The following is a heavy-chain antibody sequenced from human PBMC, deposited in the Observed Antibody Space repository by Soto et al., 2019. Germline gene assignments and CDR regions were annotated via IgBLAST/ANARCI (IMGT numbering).Heavy chain of an antibody. V-gene: IGHV1-18*01. D-gene: IGHD1-26*01. J-gene: IGHJ5*02. CDR1: GYTFTTYG. Sequence: QVQLVQSGVEVKKPGASVKVSCKASGYTFTTYGIRWVRQAPGQGLEWMGWISPYDGDTNYADTLQGRVTLTTDTSTTTAYMELRSLRSDDTAMYYCARAHGGSYQADSFDPWGQGTLVIVSS. CDR2: ISPYDGDT. CDR3: ARAHGGSYQADSFDP.